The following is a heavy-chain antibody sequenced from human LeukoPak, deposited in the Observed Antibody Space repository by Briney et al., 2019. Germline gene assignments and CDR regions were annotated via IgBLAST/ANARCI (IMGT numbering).Heavy chain of an antibody. J-gene: IGHJ4*02. CDR1: GYTLTELS. Sequence: GASVKVSCKVSGYTLTELSMHWVRQAPGKGLEWMGGFDPEDGETIYAQKFQGRVTMTEATSTDTAYMELSSLRSEDTAVYYCAPLGPDGSYPFDYWGQGTLVTVSS. CDR3: APLGPDGSYPFDY. D-gene: IGHD1-26*01. CDR2: FDPEDGET. V-gene: IGHV1-24*01.